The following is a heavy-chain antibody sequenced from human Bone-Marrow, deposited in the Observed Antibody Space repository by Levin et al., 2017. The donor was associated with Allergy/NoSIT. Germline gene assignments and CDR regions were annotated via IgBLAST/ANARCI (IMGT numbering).Heavy chain of an antibody. D-gene: IGHD2-15*01. J-gene: IGHJ6*02. Sequence: GESLKISCAASGFTFSSYGMHWVRQAPGKGLQWVALISHDGSNKMYAESLKGRLTISRDNSKNSLYLQMSSLRGEDTAVYYCAKDLSQDLYYYYGMDVWGQGTTVTVSS. CDR2: ISHDGSNK. CDR1: GFTFSSYG. V-gene: IGHV3-30*18. CDR3: AKDLSQDLYYYYGMDV.